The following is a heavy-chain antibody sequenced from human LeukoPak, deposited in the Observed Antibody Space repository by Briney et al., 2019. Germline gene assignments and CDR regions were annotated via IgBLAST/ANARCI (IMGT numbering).Heavy chain of an antibody. CDR1: GFTFSSYS. Sequence: GGSLRLSCAASGFTFSSYSMNWVRQAPGKGLEWVSSISSSSSYIYYADSVKGRFTISRDNAKNSLYLQMNSLRAEDTAVYYCAREGRWLQLHRSLDYWGQGTLVTVSS. J-gene: IGHJ4*02. V-gene: IGHV3-21*04. D-gene: IGHD5-24*01. CDR2: ISSSSSYI. CDR3: AREGRWLQLHRSLDY.